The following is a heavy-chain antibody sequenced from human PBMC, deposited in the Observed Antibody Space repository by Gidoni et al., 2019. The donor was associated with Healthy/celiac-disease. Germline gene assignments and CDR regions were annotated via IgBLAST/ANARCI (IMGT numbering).Heavy chain of an antibody. CDR2: IRSKAYGGTT. V-gene: IGHV3-49*03. CDR1: GFTFGDYV. J-gene: IGHJ3*02. D-gene: IGHD3-16*02. Sequence: ELPLVESGGGLVAPGRSRRLSWTSPGFTFGDYVLSCFRQAPGKGLEWVGVIRSKAYGGTTECAASVKGRFTISRDDSKSIAYMQMNSLKTEDTAVYYCTSVKYDYVWGSYRHDAFDIWGQGTMVTVSS. CDR3: TSVKYDYVWGSYRHDAFDI.